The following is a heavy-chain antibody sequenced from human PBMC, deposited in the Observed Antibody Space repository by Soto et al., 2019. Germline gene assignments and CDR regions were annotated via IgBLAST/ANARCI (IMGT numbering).Heavy chain of an antibody. CDR1: GFTFSSCA. CDR2: INGGGDRT. V-gene: IGHV3-23*01. CDR3: VKSGYDSSGYHLIDY. Sequence: EVQLLGSGGGLVQPGGSLRLSCAASGFTFSSCAMTWVRQAPGKGLEWVSAINGGGDRTFHADSVKGRFTISRDNSKNTLYLQMNSLRAEHTAVYYCVKSGYDSSGYHLIDYWGQGALVTVSS. D-gene: IGHD3-22*01. J-gene: IGHJ4*02.